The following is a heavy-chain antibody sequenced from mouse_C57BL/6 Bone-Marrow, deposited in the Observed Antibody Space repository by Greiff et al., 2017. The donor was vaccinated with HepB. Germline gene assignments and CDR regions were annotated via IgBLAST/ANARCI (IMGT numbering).Heavy chain of an antibody. CDR2: IDPENGDT. J-gene: IGHJ4*01. CDR1: GFNIKDDY. CDR3: TTDCYYVFMDY. V-gene: IGHV14-4*01. D-gene: IGHD2-3*01. Sequence: VQLQQSGAELVRPGASVKLSCTASGFNIKDDYMHWVKQRPEQGLEWIGWIDPENGDTEYASKFQGKATITADTSSNTAYLQLSSLTSEDTAVYYCTTDCYYVFMDYWGQGTSVTVSS.